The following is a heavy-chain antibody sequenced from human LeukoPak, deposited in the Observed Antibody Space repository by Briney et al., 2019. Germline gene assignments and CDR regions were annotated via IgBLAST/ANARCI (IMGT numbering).Heavy chain of an antibody. V-gene: IGHV3-48*01. Sequence: GGSLRLSCAASGFTFSSYSMNWVRQAPGKGLEWISYISSSSGSIYYADSAKGRFTISRDNAKNSLSLQMNDLRAEDTAVYYCARDLAAASIAALYFDYWGQGTLVTVSS. D-gene: IGHD6-6*01. J-gene: IGHJ4*02. CDR3: ARDLAAASIAALYFDY. CDR2: ISSSSGSI. CDR1: GFTFSSYS.